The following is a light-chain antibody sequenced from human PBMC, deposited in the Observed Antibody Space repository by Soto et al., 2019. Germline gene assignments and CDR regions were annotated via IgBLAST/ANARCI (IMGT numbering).Light chain of an antibody. J-gene: IGKJ3*01. CDR2: AAS. Sequence: DVQMTQSPSSVSASLGDRVIISCRASQDISTWLAWYQQKPGEAPKLLIYAASSLQNGVPSRFSGSGSVTDFTLTISGLQPEDVAAYYCLQATSPFTFGPGTKVDV. CDR3: LQATSPFT. CDR1: QDISTW. V-gene: IGKV1-12*01.